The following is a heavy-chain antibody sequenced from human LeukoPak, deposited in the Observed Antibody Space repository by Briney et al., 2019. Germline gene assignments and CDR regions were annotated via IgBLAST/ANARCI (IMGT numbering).Heavy chain of an antibody. CDR2: ISSSSYI. CDR1: GFTFSSYS. CDR3: ARDRGQYSSSFSFDY. Sequence: PGGSLRLSCAASGFTFSSYSMNWVRQAPGKGLEWVSSISSSSYIYYADSVKGRFTISRDNAKNSLYLQMNSLRAEDTTVYYCARDRGQYSSSFSFDYWGQGTLVTVSS. J-gene: IGHJ4*02. V-gene: IGHV3-21*01. D-gene: IGHD6-6*01.